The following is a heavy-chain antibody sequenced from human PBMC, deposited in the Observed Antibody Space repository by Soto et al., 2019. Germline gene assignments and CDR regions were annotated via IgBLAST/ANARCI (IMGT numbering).Heavy chain of an antibody. D-gene: IGHD6-6*01. CDR1: GGTFSSYT. J-gene: IGHJ3*02. V-gene: IGHV1-69*02. CDR3: ARRCSIAARDDAFDI. Sequence: ASVKVSCKASGGTFSSYTISWVRQAPGQGLEWMGRIIPILGIANYAQKFQGRVTITADKSTSTAYMELSSLRSEDTAVYYCARRCSIAARDDAFDIWGQGTMVTVSS. CDR2: IIPILGIA.